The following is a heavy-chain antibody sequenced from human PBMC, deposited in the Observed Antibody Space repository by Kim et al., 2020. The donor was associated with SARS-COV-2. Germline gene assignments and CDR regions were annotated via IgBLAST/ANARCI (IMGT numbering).Heavy chain of an antibody. CDR1: GFTFSSYW. CDR3: ATKSAPGRGMDL. Sequence: GGSLRLSCAASGFTFSSYWMAWVRQAPGKGLQWVGNIDQHGSEKNYVDSVKGRFTISRDNAMKSLFLQMNSLRDEDTAVYYCATKSAPGRGMDLWGQGTTVTVSS. J-gene: IGHJ6*02. CDR2: IDQHGSEK. V-gene: IGHV3-7*01. D-gene: IGHD3-10*01.